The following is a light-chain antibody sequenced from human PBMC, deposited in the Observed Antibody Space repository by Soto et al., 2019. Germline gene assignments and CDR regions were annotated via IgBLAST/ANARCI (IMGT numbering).Light chain of an antibody. CDR3: SSYTSSSTPVV. Sequence: QSALTQPASVSGSPGQSITISCTGTSSDVGGYNYVSWYQQHPGKAPKLMIYAVSNRPSGVSNRFSGSKSGNTASLTISGLQAEDESDYYCSSYTSSSTPVVFGAGSKSPS. J-gene: IGLJ2*01. V-gene: IGLV2-14*01. CDR2: AVS. CDR1: SSDVGGYNY.